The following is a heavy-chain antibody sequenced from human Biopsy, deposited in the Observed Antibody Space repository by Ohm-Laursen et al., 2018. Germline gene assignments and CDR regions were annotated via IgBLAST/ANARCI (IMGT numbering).Heavy chain of an antibody. J-gene: IGHJ2*01. CDR1: GFTFGHCA. CDR3: ARGLSSGWYGYFDV. CDR2: IWNDGTNE. Sequence: SLRLSCAASGFTFGHCAMHWVRQAPGKGLEWISLIWNDGTNEDYADSVKGRFTISRDNSKNTLYLQINTLTLEDTAFYYCARGLSSGWYGYFDVWGRGTLVTVSS. V-gene: IGHV3-33*04. D-gene: IGHD6-19*01.